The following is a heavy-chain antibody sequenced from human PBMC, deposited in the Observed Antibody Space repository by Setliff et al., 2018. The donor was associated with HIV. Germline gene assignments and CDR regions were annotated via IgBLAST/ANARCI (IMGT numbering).Heavy chain of an antibody. CDR3: ARATTYYYDSSGYYYPEYFQH. CDR2: INAGDDNT. Sequence: ASVKVSCKAFGYTFSTNAIHWVRQAPGQRLEWMGYINAGDDNTRYSEKFQGRVTITRDTSANTAYMELSRLRSDDTAVYYCARATTYYYDSSGYYYPEYFQHWGQGTLVTVSS. V-gene: IGHV1-3*01. CDR1: GYTFSTNA. D-gene: IGHD3-22*01. J-gene: IGHJ1*01.